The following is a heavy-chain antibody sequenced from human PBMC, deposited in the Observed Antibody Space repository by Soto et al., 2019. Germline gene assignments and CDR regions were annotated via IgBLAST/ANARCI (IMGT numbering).Heavy chain of an antibody. CDR1: GFTFTRYY. CDR2: MKPNGGST. CDR3: AEGLCGSRDIAAFAI. Sequence: QVQLEQSGAEVKKHGASVKLSCKASGFTFTRYYIHWVRQSPGQGLEGMGIMKPNGGSTSYSQKFQGRVTITRDTSTNTVFMEMSSLRSEDTAVYYCAEGLCGSRDIAAFAIWGQGTMVTVSS. V-gene: IGHV1-46*01. J-gene: IGHJ3*02. D-gene: IGHD3-16*01.